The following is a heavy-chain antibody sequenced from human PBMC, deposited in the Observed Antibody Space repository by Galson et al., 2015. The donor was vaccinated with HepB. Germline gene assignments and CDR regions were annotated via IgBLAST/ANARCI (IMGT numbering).Heavy chain of an antibody. CDR2: IIPILGIA. J-gene: IGHJ4*02. Sequence: SVKVSCKASGGTFSSYTISWVRQAPGQGLEWMGRIIPILGIANYAQKFQGRVTITADKSTSTAYMELSSLRSEDTAVYYCARGRTSGYGDYVMSHLYYWGQGTLVTVSS. V-gene: IGHV1-69*02. CDR3: ARGRTSGYGDYVMSHLYY. CDR1: GGTFSSYT. D-gene: IGHD4-17*01.